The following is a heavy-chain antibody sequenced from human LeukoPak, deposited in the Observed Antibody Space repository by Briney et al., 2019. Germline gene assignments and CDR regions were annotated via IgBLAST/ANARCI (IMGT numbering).Heavy chain of an antibody. V-gene: IGHV3-21*01. D-gene: IGHD3-22*01. CDR3: ARADSSVFDY. Sequence: GGSLRLSCAASGFTFSSYNMKWVRQAPGKGLEWVSSISSSSSYIYYADSVKGRFTISRDNAKNSLYLQMNSLRAEDTAVYYCARADSSVFDYWGQGTLVTVSS. CDR1: GFTFSSYN. J-gene: IGHJ4*02. CDR2: ISSSSSYI.